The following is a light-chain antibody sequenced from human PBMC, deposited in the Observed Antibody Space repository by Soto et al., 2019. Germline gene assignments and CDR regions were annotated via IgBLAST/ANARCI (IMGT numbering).Light chain of an antibody. CDR2: GAS. CDR1: QSVSSN. V-gene: IGKV3-15*01. J-gene: IGKJ2*01. CDR3: QQYTNWPYT. Sequence: EIVMTQSPATLSVSPGERASLSCRASQSVSSNLAWYQQTAGQAPRLLIYGASTRATGIPARFSVSGSGTEFTLTISSLQSEDFAVDSCQQYTNWPYTFGQGTKLEIK.